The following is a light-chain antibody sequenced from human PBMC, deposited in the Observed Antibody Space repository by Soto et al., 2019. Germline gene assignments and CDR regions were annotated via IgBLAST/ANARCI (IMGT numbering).Light chain of an antibody. V-gene: IGKV3-11*01. CDR2: DAS. CDR1: QNVTSY. Sequence: EIVLTQSPGTLCWSPGVRATLSCRARQNVTSYLAWYQQEPGQAPRLLIYDASNWATGIPASCSGSGSGTDFTLTSSSLEPDDFAVYYCQQLTDRPPQWAFGHGTNVDI. CDR3: QQLTDRPPQWA. J-gene: IGKJ1*01.